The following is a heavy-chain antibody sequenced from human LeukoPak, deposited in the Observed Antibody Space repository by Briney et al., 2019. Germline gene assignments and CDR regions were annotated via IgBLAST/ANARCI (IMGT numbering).Heavy chain of an antibody. J-gene: IGHJ5*02. CDR3: ARDYWFDP. Sequence: GGSLRLSCAASGFTFSSYEMNWVRQAPGKGLEWIPYISSAGTTKIYADSVKGRFTISRDNAKNSLYLQMNSLRAEDTAVYYCARDYWFDPWGHGTLVTVSS. V-gene: IGHV3-48*03. CDR1: GFTFSSYE. CDR2: ISSAGTTK.